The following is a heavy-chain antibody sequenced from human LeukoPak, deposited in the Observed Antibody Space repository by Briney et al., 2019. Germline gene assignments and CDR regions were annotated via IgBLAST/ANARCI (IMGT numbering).Heavy chain of an antibody. CDR1: GFTFDDYG. J-gene: IGHJ1*01. V-gene: IGHV3-21*01. CDR3: ARESRSVVTRYFQH. CDR2: ISSSSTYI. Sequence: GGSLRLSCAASGFTFDDYGMSWVRQAPGKGLEWVSSISSSSTYIYYADSVKGRFTISRDNAKNLLYLQMNSLRADDTAIYYCARESRSVVTRYFQHWGQGTLVTVSS. D-gene: IGHD4-23*01.